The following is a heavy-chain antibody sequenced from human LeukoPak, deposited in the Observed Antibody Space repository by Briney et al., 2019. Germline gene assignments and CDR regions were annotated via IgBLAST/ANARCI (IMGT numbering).Heavy chain of an antibody. V-gene: IGHV1-8*03. CDR3: ATVFREYSNYVGDGY. CDR1: GYTFTSYD. J-gene: IGHJ4*02. D-gene: IGHD4-11*01. CDR2: MNPNSGNT. Sequence: ASVKVSCKASGYTFTSYDINWVRQATGQGLEWMGWMNPNSGNTGYAQKFQGRVTITRNTSISTAYMELSSLRSEDTAVYYCATVFREYSNYVGDGYWGQGTLVTVSS.